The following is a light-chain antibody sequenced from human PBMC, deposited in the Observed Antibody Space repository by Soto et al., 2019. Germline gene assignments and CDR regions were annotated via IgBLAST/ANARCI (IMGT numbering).Light chain of an antibody. CDR3: QQYNTWPPVT. CDR2: GAS. CDR1: QIVSSN. J-gene: IGKJ1*01. Sequence: EIVMTQSPATLSVSPGERATLSCRASQIVSSNLAWYQQKPGQAPRLLIYGASTRATGIPARFSGSGSGTEFTLTISSLQSEDFAVYYCQQYNTWPPVTFGQGTKVDIK. V-gene: IGKV3-15*01.